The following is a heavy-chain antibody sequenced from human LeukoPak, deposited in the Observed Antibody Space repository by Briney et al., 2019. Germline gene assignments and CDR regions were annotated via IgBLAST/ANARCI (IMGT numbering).Heavy chain of an antibody. J-gene: IGHJ5*02. D-gene: IGHD6-13*01. CDR3: ARVKEGYSSRAPWFDP. V-gene: IGHV1-2*02. CDR2: INPNSGGT. Sequence: ASVKVSCKASGYTFTGYYMHWVRQAPGQGLEWMGWINPNSGGTNYAQKFQGRVTMTRNTSISTAYMELSSLRSEDTAVYYCARVKEGYSSRAPWFDPWGKGTLVTVSS. CDR1: GYTFTGYY.